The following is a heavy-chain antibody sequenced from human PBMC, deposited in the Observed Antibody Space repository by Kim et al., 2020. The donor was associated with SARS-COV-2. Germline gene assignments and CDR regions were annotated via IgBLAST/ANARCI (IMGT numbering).Heavy chain of an antibody. D-gene: IGHD4-17*01. V-gene: IGHV1-3*01. Sequence: QKFQDRVTITRDTSASTAYMGLSSLRSEETAVYYCARENGDYYYYYGMDVWGQGTTVTVSS. J-gene: IGHJ6*02. CDR3: ARENGDYYYYYGMDV.